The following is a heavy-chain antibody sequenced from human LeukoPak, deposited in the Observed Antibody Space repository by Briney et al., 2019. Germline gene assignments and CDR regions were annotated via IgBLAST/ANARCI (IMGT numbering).Heavy chain of an antibody. Sequence: ASVKLSCKASGYTFSTYDLNWARQATGQGFEWMGWMNPNCGNAGYAQKFQGRVTMTRNTSISTAYMELSNLTSEDTAVYYWARRIRGAPTDYWGQGTLVTVSS. V-gene: IGHV1-8*01. D-gene: IGHD3-10*01. CDR2: MNPNCGNA. CDR1: GYTFSTYD. CDR3: ARRIRGAPTDY. J-gene: IGHJ4*02.